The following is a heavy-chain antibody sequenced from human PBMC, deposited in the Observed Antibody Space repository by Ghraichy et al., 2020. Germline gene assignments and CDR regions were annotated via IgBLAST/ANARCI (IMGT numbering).Heavy chain of an antibody. CDR2: IIPIFGTA. J-gene: IGHJ6*02. CDR1: GGTFSSYA. Sequence: SVKVSCKASGGTFSSYAISWVRQAPGQGLEWMGGIIPIFGTANYAQKFQGRVTITADESTSTAYMELSSLRSKDTAVYYCARERTWEGVVQDAIKTLFVDNYYYYGMDVWGQGTTVTVSS. V-gene: IGHV1-69*13. CDR3: ARERTWEGVVQDAIKTLFVDNYYYYGMDV. D-gene: IGHD2-2*01.